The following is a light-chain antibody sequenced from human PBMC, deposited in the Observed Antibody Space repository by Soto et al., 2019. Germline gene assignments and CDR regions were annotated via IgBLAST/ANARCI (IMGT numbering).Light chain of an antibody. J-gene: IGKJ3*01. CDR3: QQRRNWVS. Sequence: LTQSPAILSLSPGERATLSCRASQTVDTYLAWYQQKPGQPPRLVIHDTSHRASGVPARFRGSGSGTDFTITITSLEPEDFAVYFCQQRRNWVSFGPGTRVD. CDR2: DTS. V-gene: IGKV3-11*01. CDR1: QTVDTY.